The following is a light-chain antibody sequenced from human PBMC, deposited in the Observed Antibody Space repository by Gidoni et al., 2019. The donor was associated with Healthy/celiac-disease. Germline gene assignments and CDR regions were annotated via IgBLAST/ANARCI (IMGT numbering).Light chain of an antibody. J-gene: IGKJ2*01. CDR1: QSVSSSY. V-gene: IGKV3-20*01. CDR2: GPA. Sequence: ESVLTQSPGTLSLSPGERATLSCRASQSVSSSYLAWYQQKPGQAPRLLLYGPASRATGIPGRFSGSGSGTDFTLTISRLEPEDFSVYYCQHYFMYTFGQGTKLEIK. CDR3: QHYFMYT.